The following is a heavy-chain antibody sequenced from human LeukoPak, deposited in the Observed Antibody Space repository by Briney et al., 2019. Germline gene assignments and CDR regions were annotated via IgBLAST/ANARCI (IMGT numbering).Heavy chain of an antibody. CDR3: ARVPAAYYYYMDV. CDR1: GGSISSSSYY. CDR2: IYYRGST. J-gene: IGHJ6*03. Sequence: NPSETLSLTCTVSGGSISSSSYYWGWLRQPPGKGLEWIGSIYYRGSTYYNPSLKSRVTISVDTSKNQFSLKLSSVTAADTAVYYCARVPAAYYYYMDVWGKGTTVTVSS. D-gene: IGHD2-2*01. V-gene: IGHV4-39*07.